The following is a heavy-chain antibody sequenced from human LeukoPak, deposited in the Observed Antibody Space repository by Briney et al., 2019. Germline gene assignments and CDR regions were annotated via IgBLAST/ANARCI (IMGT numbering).Heavy chain of an antibody. CDR2: IYHSGST. Sequence: SETLSLTCAVSGYSISSGYYWGWIRQPPGKGLEWIGSIYHSGSTYYNPSLKSRVTTSVDTSKNQFSLKLSSVTAADTAVYYCARDKEGSFDYWGQGTLVTVSS. CDR1: GYSISSGYY. V-gene: IGHV4-38-2*02. CDR3: ARDKEGSFDY. J-gene: IGHJ4*02.